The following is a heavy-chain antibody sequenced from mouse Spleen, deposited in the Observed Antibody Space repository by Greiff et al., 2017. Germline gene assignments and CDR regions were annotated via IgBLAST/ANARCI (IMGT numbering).Heavy chain of an antibody. CDR3: ARDITTATAWFAY. CDR1: GFTFTDYY. CDR2: IRNKANGYTT. V-gene: IGHV7-3*02. Sequence: EVQLQESGGGLVQPGGSLRLSCATSGFTFTDYYMSWVRQPPGKALEWLGFIRNKANGYTTEYSASVKGRFTISRDNSQSILYLQMNTLRAEDSATYYCARDITTATAWFAYWGQGTLVTVSA. J-gene: IGHJ3*01. D-gene: IGHD1-2*01.